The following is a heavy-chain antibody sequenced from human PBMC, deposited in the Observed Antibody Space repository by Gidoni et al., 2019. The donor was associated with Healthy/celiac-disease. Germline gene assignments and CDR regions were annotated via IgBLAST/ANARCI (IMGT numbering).Heavy chain of an antibody. J-gene: IGHJ3*02. CDR1: GFTFSSYG. CDR3: VKTQIAVAVIDAFDI. Sequence: QVQLVESGGGVVQPGRSLRLSCAASGFTFSSYGMHWVRQAPGKGLEWVAVISYDGSNKYYADSVKGRFTISRDNSKNTLYLQMNSLRAEDTAVYYCVKTQIAVAVIDAFDIWGQGTMVTVSS. D-gene: IGHD6-19*01. V-gene: IGHV3-30*18. CDR2: ISYDGSNK.